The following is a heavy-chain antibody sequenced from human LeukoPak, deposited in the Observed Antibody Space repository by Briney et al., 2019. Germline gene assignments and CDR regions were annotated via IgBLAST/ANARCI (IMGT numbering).Heavy chain of an antibody. D-gene: IGHD3-10*01. CDR3: ARGRSITLLRGVAMSDGFDI. J-gene: IGHJ3*02. V-gene: IGHV3-21*01. CDR2: IDTSGSYI. Sequence: GGSLRLSCTASGFTFTSYGMNWVRQAPGKGLEWVSFIDTSGSYIYYGDSLKGRVTISRDNAKNSLYLQMNGLRAEDTAVYYCARGRSITLLRGVAMSDGFDIWGQGAMVTVSS. CDR1: GFTFTSYG.